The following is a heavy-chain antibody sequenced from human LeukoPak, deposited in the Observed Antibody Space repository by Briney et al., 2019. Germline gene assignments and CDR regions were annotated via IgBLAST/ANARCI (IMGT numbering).Heavy chain of an antibody. Sequence: GGSLRLSCAASGFTFSSYWMNWARQAPGKGLEWVASINHNGNVNYYVDSVKGRFTISRDNAKNSLYLQMNSLRAEDTAVYYCARGPSSGWYGVDAFDIWGQGTMVTVSS. V-gene: IGHV3-7*01. D-gene: IGHD6-19*01. CDR2: INHNGNVN. CDR3: ARGPSSGWYGVDAFDI. J-gene: IGHJ3*02. CDR1: GFTFSSYW.